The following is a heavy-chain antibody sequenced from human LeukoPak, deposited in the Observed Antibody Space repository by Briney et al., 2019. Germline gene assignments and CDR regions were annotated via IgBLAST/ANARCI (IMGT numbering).Heavy chain of an antibody. V-gene: IGHV3-23*01. CDR1: GFTFSSYA. CDR3: AAIYCGSTSCYPFDH. Sequence: GKSMRLSCAASGFTFSSYAMSWVRQAPGKGREWVSGISGRGSTTYYADSVKGRFTISRDNSKNTLYLQMNSLRAEDTAVYYCAAIYCGSTSCYPFDHWGQATLVAV. J-gene: IGHJ4*02. D-gene: IGHD2-2*01. CDR2: ISGRGSTT.